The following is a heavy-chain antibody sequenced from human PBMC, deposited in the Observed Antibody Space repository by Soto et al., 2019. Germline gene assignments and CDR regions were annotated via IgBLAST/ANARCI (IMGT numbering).Heavy chain of an antibody. Sequence: GGSLRLSCAASGFPFSSNAMSWVRQATGKGLEWVSGISGSGGSKYYSASVQGRLTSSRDNSKNTLYLQMXSLRTEDTAVYYWAKVTDFSRRATEYFQHGGPGSLVTVCS. V-gene: IGHV3-23*01. J-gene: IGHJ1*01. CDR2: ISGSGGSK. CDR1: GFPFSSNA. CDR3: AKVTDFSRRATEYFQH.